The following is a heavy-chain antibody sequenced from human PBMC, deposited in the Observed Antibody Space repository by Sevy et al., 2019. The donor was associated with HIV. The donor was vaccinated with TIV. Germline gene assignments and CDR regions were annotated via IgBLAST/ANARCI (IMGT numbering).Heavy chain of an antibody. CDR3: ARFTYYYDSSGYHFDY. CDR2: IYYSGST. D-gene: IGHD3-22*01. J-gene: IGHJ4*02. V-gene: IGHV4-39*01. Sequence: SETLSLTCTVSGGSISSSSYYWGWIRQPPGKGLEWIGSIYYSGSTYYNPSLKSRVTISVDTSKNQFSLKLSSVTAADTALYYCARFTYYYDSSGYHFDYWGQGTLVTVSS. CDR1: GGSISSSSYY.